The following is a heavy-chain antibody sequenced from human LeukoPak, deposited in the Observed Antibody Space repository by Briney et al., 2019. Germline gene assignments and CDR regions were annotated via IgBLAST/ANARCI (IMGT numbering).Heavy chain of an antibody. CDR2: INHSGST. V-gene: IGHV4-34*01. Sequence: SETLSLTCAVYGGSFSGYYWSWIRQPPGKGLEWIGEINHSGSTNYNPSLKSRVTISVDTSKNQFSLKLSSVTAADTAVYYCASYIVGALRYWGQGTLVTVPS. CDR3: ASYIVGALRY. D-gene: IGHD1-26*01. CDR1: GGSFSGYY. J-gene: IGHJ4*02.